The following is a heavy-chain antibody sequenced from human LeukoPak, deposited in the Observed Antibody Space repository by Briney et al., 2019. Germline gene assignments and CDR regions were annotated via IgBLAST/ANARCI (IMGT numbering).Heavy chain of an antibody. V-gene: IGHV1-24*01. CDR1: GYTLTELS. CDR3: ATGKQLWSGRFDY. Sequence: GASVKVSCKVSGYTLTELSMHWVPQAPGKGLEWMGGFDPEDGETIYAQKFQGRVTMTEDTSTDTAYMELSSLRSEDTAVYYCATGKQLWSGRFDYWGQGTLVTVSS. D-gene: IGHD5-18*01. J-gene: IGHJ4*02. CDR2: FDPEDGET.